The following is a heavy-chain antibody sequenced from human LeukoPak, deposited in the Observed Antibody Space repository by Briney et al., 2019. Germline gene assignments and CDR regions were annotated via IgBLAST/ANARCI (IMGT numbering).Heavy chain of an antibody. V-gene: IGHV4-34*01. Sequence: SETLSLTCTVYGGSFSGYYWTWIRQPPGKGLEWIGEINPSGSTNYNPSLKSRVTISVDTSKNQFSLKLNSLTAADTSLYYCARVLGSGSYFGYWGQGTLVTVSS. CDR1: GGSFSGYY. D-gene: IGHD3-10*01. CDR2: INPSGST. J-gene: IGHJ4*02. CDR3: ARVLGSGSYFGY.